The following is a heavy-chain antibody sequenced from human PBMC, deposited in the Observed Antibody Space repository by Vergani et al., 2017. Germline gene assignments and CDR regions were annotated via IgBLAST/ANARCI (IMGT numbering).Heavy chain of an antibody. CDR3: ARTDGGSSWSCYYYYVMDV. CDR2: ISGRGGST. CDR1: GFTFSSYA. J-gene: IGHJ6*02. V-gene: IGHV3-23*01. D-gene: IGHD6-13*01. Sequence: EVQLLESGGGLVQPGGSLRLSCAASGFTFSSYAMSWVRQAPGKGLEWVSAISGRGGSTYYADSVKGRFTISRGNSKNTLYLQMNSLSAEDTSVYYCARTDGGSSWSCYYYYVMDVWGQGTTVTVSS.